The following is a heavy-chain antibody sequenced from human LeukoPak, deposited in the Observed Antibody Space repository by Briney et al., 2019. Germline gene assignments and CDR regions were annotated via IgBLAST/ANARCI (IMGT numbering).Heavy chain of an antibody. J-gene: IGHJ4*02. CDR2: IKQDGSEK. V-gene: IGHV3-7*01. D-gene: IGHD3-10*01. CDR3: ARVRYYGSGSYSYYFDY. CDR1: GFTFSSYW. Sequence: GGSLRLSCAASGFTFSSYWMSWVRQAPGKGLEWVANIKQDGSEKYYVDPVKGRFTISRDNAKNSLYLQMNSLRAEDTAVYYCARVRYYGSGSYSYYFDYWGQGTLVTVSS.